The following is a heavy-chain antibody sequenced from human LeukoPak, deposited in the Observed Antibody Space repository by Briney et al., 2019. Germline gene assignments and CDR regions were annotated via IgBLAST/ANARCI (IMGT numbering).Heavy chain of an antibody. D-gene: IGHD6-13*01. V-gene: IGHV3-30*03. CDR1: GFTFSSYG. Sequence: PGGSLRLSCAASGFTFSSYGMHWVRQAPGKGLEWVAGISYDGSNKYYADSVKGRFTISRDNSKNTLYLQMNSLRAEDTAVYYCARQRGYSRGGGLDYWGQGTLVTVSS. J-gene: IGHJ4*02. CDR2: ISYDGSNK. CDR3: ARQRGYSRGGGLDY.